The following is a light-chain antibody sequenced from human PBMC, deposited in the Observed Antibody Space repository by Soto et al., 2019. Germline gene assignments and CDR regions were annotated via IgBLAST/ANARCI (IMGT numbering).Light chain of an antibody. CDR2: EVS. CDR3: SSYTSSTTSV. CDR1: SSDVGGYNY. J-gene: IGLJ1*01. V-gene: IGLV2-14*01. Sequence: QSALTQPASVSGSPGQSITISCTGTSSDVGGYNYVSWYQHHPGKAPKLMIYEVSTRPSGVSNRFSGSKSGNTAYLTISRLQAEDEADYYCSSYTSSTTSVFGTGTKLTVL.